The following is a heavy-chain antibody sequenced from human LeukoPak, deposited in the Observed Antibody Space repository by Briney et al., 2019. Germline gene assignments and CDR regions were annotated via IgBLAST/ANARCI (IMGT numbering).Heavy chain of an antibody. CDR1: GYSISSGYY. D-gene: IGHD3-10*01. CDR2: IYHSGST. Sequence: ASETLSLTCTVSGYSISSGYYWGWIRQPPGKGLEWIGSIYHSGSTYYNPSLKSRVTISVDTSKNQFSLKLSSVTAADTAVYYCAGITMVRGVMYFGYWGQGTLVTVSS. V-gene: IGHV4-38-2*02. CDR3: AGITMVRGVMYFGY. J-gene: IGHJ4*02.